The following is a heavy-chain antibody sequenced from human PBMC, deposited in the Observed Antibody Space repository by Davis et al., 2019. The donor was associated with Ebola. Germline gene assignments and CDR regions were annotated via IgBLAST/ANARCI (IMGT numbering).Heavy chain of an antibody. D-gene: IGHD5-18*01. CDR3: ARYWEDTAMVTGAFDY. J-gene: IGHJ4*02. Sequence: GESLKISCAASGFTFSDYYMSWIRQAPGKGLEWVSYISSSGSTIYYADSVKGRFTISRDNAKNSLYLQMNSLRAEDTAVYYCARYWEDTAMVTGAFDYWGQGTLVTVSS. CDR2: ISSSGSTI. CDR1: GFTFSDYY. V-gene: IGHV3-11*01.